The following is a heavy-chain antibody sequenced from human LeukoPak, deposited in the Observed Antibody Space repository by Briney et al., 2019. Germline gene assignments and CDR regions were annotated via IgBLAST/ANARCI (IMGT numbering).Heavy chain of an antibody. D-gene: IGHD3-10*01. V-gene: IGHV3-33*08. CDR3: ARRDDGSGSFYNGLDTFDI. CDR2: IWNDGSNK. Sequence: GGALRLSCAASGFTLRRYGMHWVRQAPVKGLEGVAVIWNDGSNKYYGDTVKGRFTISRDNSKNTLSLQMNSLRAEDTAVYYCARRDDGSGSFYNGLDTFDIWGLGTMVTVSS. J-gene: IGHJ3*02. CDR1: GFTLRRYG.